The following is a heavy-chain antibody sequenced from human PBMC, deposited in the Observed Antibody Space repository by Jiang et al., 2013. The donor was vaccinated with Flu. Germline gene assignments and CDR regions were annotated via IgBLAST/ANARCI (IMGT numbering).Heavy chain of an antibody. CDR1: GYTFTGYY. D-gene: IGHD3-10*01. J-gene: IGHJ3*02. CDR2: INPNSGGT. CDR3: ARDGTMVRGVLLNAFDI. V-gene: IGHV1-2*02. Sequence: SVKVSCKASGYTFTGYYMHWVRQAPGQGLEWMGWINPNSGGTNYAQKFQGRVTMTRDTSISTAYMELSRMRSDDTAVYYCARDGTMVRGVLLNAFDIWGQGTMVAVSS.